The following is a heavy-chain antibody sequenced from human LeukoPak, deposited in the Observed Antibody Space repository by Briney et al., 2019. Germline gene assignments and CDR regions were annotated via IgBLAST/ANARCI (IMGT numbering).Heavy chain of an antibody. J-gene: IGHJ3*02. CDR2: IRYDGSNK. CDR1: EFTFSNAW. Sequence: GGSLRLACAASEFTFSNAWMSWVRQAPGKGLEWVAFIRYDGSNKYYADSVKGRFTISRDNSKNTLYLQMNSLRAEDTAVYYCANLVVPAAIPDAFDIWGQGTMVTVSS. V-gene: IGHV3-30*02. CDR3: ANLVVPAAIPDAFDI. D-gene: IGHD2-2*02.